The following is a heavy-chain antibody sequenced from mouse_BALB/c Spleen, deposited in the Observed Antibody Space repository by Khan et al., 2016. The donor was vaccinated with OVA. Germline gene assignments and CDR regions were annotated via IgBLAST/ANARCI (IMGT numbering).Heavy chain of an antibody. V-gene: IGHV1-76*01. CDR2: IYPGTNNT. Sequence: QVQLEESGAELVRPGTSVKLSCKTSGYNFTSYWIHWVKQRSGQGLEWIARIYPGTNNTYYNENFKDKATLTADKASSTVYLQLSNLKSEDSAVFFCTRAEALYYFDYWGQGTTLTVSS. J-gene: IGHJ2*01. CDR1: GYNFTSYW. D-gene: IGHD3-2*02. CDR3: TRAEALYYFDY.